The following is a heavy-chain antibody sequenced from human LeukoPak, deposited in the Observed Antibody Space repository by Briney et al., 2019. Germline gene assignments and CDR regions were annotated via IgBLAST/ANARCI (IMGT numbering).Heavy chain of an antibody. CDR1: GFTFSSYA. CDR2: ISYDGSNK. CDR3: ARDARGAYCGGDCSPYFDY. Sequence: GRSLRLSCAASGFTFSSYAMHWVRQAPGKGLEWVAVISYDGSNKYYADSVKGRFTISRDNSKNTLYLQMNSLRAVDTAVYYCARDARGAYCGGDCSPYFDYWGQGTLVTVSS. D-gene: IGHD2-21*02. J-gene: IGHJ4*02. V-gene: IGHV3-30-3*01.